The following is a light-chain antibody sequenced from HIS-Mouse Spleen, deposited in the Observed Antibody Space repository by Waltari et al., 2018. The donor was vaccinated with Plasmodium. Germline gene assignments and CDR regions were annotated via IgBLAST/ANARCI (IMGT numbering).Light chain of an antibody. CDR2: RNK. V-gene: IGLV1-47*01. CDR3: AAWDDSLSGPWV. CDR1: SSNIGSNS. Sequence: QSVLTQPPSASGTPGQRVTIPCSGSSSNIGSNSVSWYQQRPGTAPKLLIYRNKQRPSGVPDRFSGSKSGTSASLAISGLRSEDEADYYCAAWDDSLSGPWVFGGGTKLTVL. J-gene: IGLJ3*02.